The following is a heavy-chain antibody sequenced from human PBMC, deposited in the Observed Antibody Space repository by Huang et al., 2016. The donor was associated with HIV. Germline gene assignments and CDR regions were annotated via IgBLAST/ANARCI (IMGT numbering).Heavy chain of an antibody. CDR2: SYPGDSDT. J-gene: IGHJ4*02. V-gene: IGHV5-51*01. Sequence: EVQLEQSGAEVKKPGESLKISCKASGYSFTRFWIGWVRQMPGKGLEWMGISYPGDSDTKYSPSFQGQGTISADNSINTAYLQWSSLKASDAAIYYCLREGDESSGYPHPYFASWGQGTLVTVSS. D-gene: IGHD3-22*01. CDR1: GYSFTRFW. CDR3: LREGDESSGYPHPYFAS.